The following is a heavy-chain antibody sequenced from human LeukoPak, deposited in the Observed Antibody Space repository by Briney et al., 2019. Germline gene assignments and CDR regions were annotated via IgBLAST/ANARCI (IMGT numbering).Heavy chain of an antibody. CDR1: GFTFSTYA. V-gene: IGHV3-23*01. J-gene: IGHJ4*02. CDR3: AKSGPFYFAN. Sequence: GGSLRLSCAASGFTFSTYAMSWVRQAPGKGLEWVSAISGSGGSTYYADSVKGRFTVSRDDSRNTLYLQMNSLRAEDTALYYCAKSGPFYFANWGQGTLVTVSS. CDR2: ISGSGGST. D-gene: IGHD3-10*01.